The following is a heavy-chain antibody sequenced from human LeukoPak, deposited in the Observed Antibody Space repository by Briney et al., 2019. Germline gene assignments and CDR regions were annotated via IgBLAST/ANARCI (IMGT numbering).Heavy chain of an antibody. D-gene: IGHD2-2*01. V-gene: IGHV1-69*06. CDR2: IIPIFGTA. CDR3: ARTVVPAAIPYYYYGMDV. CDR1: GGTFSSYA. J-gene: IGHJ6*04. Sequence: GSSVKVSCKAYGGTFSSYAISWVRQAPGQGLEWMGGIIPIFGTANYAQKFQGRVTVTADKSTSTAYMELSSLRSEDTAVYYCARTVVPAAIPYYYYGMDVWGKGTTVTVSS.